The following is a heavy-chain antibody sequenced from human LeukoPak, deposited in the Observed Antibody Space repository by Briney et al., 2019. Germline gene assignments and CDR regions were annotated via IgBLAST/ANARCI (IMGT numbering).Heavy chain of an antibody. D-gene: IGHD3-16*01. CDR2: ISPGDSGI. V-gene: IGHV5-51*01. Sequence: GESLKISCKGSGYSFTNFWIGWVRQLPGKGLEWMGVISPGDSGIRYSPSFQGQVTISVDKSISTAYLQWSSLKASDSAMYYCAAGGASAPWGQGTLVTVSS. J-gene: IGHJ5*02. CDR3: AAGGASAP. CDR1: GYSFTNFW.